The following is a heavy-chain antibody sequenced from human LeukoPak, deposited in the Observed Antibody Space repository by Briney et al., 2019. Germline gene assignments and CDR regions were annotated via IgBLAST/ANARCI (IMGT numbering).Heavy chain of an antibody. J-gene: IGHJ4*02. CDR1: GFTFSNYW. CDR3: ARILSGY. D-gene: IGHD3-10*01. Sequence: AGGSLRLSCAASGFTFSNYWMHWVRQAPGKGLEWVANIKQDGSEKYYVDSVKGRFTISRDNAKNSLYLQMNSLRAEDTAVYYCARILSGYWGQGTLVTVSS. V-gene: IGHV3-7*05. CDR2: IKQDGSEK.